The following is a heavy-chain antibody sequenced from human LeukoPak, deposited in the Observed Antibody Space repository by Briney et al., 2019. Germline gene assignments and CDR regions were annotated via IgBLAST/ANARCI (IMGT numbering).Heavy chain of an antibody. V-gene: IGHV3-30-3*01. J-gene: IGHJ5*02. CDR1: GFTFSSYA. CDR3: ARERGYSSSSSGWFDP. D-gene: IGHD6-6*01. Sequence: GGSLRLSCAASGFTFSSYAMHWVRQDPGKGLEWVAVISYDGSNKYYADSVKGRFTISRDNSKNTLYLQVNSLRAEDTAVYYCARERGYSSSSSGWFDPWGQGTLVTVSS. CDR2: ISYDGSNK.